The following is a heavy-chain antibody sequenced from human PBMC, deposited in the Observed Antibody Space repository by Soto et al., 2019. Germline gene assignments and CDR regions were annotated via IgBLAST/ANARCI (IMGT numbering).Heavy chain of an antibody. Sequence: GGSLRLSCAASGFTFSSYGMHWVRQAPGKGLEWVAVIWYDGSNKYYADSVKGRFTISRDNSKNTLYLQMNSLRAEDTAVYYCARTSYGSGSYSFDYWGQGPLGTVSS. CDR2: IWYDGSNK. D-gene: IGHD3-10*01. CDR3: ARTSYGSGSYSFDY. J-gene: IGHJ4*02. V-gene: IGHV3-33*01. CDR1: GFTFSSYG.